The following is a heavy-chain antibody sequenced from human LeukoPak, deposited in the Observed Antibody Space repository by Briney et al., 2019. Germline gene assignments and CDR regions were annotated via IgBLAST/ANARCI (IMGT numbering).Heavy chain of an antibody. Sequence: SETLSLTCTVSGGSISSSSYYWGWIRQPPGKGLEWIGSIYYSGSTYYNPSLKSRVTISIDTSRNQFSLNLNSVTAADTAVYYCARGGPGTHVDIVATITVVRSSWFDPWGQGTLVTVSS. V-gene: IGHV4-39*07. J-gene: IGHJ5*02. CDR3: ARGGPGTHVDIVATITVVRSSWFDP. CDR2: IYYSGST. D-gene: IGHD5-12*01. CDR1: GGSISSSSYY.